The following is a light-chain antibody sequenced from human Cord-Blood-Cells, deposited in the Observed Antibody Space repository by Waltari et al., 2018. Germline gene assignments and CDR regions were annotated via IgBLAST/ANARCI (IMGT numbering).Light chain of an antibody. CDR2: AAS. CDR3: QQSYSTPYT. V-gene: IGKV1-39*01. J-gene: IGKJ2*01. CDR1: QSIRSY. Sequence: DIQMTQSPSSLSASVGDRVTITCRASQSIRSYLNWYQQKPGKAPKLLIYAASSLQSGVPSRFSGSGSGTDFTLPISSLQPEDFATYYCQQSYSTPYTFGQGTKLEIK.